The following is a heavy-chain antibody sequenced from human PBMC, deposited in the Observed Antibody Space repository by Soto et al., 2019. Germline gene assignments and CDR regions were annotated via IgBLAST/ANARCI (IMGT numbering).Heavy chain of an antibody. D-gene: IGHD6-13*01. CDR1: GVTFSSYA. J-gene: IGHJ5*02. CDR2: IIPIFGTA. CDR3: ARDTAAASTNWLDP. Sequence: GASVKVSCKASGVTFSSYAISWVRQAPVQGLEWMGGIIPIFGTANYAQKFQGRVTITADEYTSTAYMELSSLRSEDTAVYYCARDTAAASTNWLDPWGQGTMVTVSS. V-gene: IGHV1-69*13.